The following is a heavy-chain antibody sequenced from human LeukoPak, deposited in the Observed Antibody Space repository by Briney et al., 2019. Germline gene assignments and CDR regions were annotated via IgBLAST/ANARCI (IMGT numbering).Heavy chain of an antibody. V-gene: IGHV3-11*01. CDR3: ARAPSGHKGYYYYYMDV. J-gene: IGHJ6*03. Sequence: GGSLRLSCAASGFTFSDYYMSWIRQAPGKGLEWVSYISSSDSTIYYADSVKGRFTISRDNAKNSLYLQMNSLRAEDTAVYYCARAPSGHKGYYYYYMDVWGKGTTVTIS. D-gene: IGHD3-10*01. CDR1: GFTFSDYY. CDR2: ISSSDSTI.